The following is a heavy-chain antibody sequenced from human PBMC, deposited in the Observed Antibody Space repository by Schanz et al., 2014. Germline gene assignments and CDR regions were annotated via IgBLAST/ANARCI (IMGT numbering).Heavy chain of an antibody. Sequence: EVQLVESGGGLVQPGGSLRLSCAASGFTFSNHALSWVRQAPGKGLEWVSGIGGSGDSTHYADSVKGRFSISRDNSQNTLYLQMDSLRPEDTAVYFCAKDTGYCHGGACYCFEYWGLGILVTVSS. CDR3: AKDTGYCHGGACYCFEY. J-gene: IGHJ4*02. D-gene: IGHD2-8*02. CDR2: IGGSGDST. V-gene: IGHV3-23*04. CDR1: GFTFSNHA.